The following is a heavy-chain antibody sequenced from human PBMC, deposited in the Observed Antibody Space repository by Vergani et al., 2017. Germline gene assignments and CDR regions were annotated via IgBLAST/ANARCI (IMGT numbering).Heavy chain of an antibody. D-gene: IGHD3-10*01. CDR2: INYSGST. V-gene: IGHV4-39*01. J-gene: IGHJ4*02. CDR1: GGSISSSSYY. CDR3: ARHSHYGSGSPLLSY. Sequence: QLQLQESGPGLVKPSETLSLTCTVSGGSISSSSYYWGWIRQPPGKGLEWIGSINYSGSTYYNPSLKSRVTISVDTSKNQFSLKLSSVTGADTAVYYCARHSHYGSGSPLLSYWGQGTLVTVSS.